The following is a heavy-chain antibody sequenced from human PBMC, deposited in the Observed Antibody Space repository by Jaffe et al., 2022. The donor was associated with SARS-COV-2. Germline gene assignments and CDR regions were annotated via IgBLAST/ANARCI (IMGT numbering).Heavy chain of an antibody. CDR3: ARDVYRGYYDSSGPAGFDY. V-gene: IGHV3-23*01. Sequence: EVQLLESGGGLVQPGGSLRLSCAASGFTFSSYGMSWVRQAPGKGLEWVSAISGSGGSTYYADSVKGRFTISRDNSKNTLYLQMNSLRAEDTAVYYCARDVYRGYYDSSGPAGFDYWGQGTLVTVSS. CDR1: GFTFSSYG. J-gene: IGHJ4*02. CDR2: ISGSGGST. D-gene: IGHD3-22*01.